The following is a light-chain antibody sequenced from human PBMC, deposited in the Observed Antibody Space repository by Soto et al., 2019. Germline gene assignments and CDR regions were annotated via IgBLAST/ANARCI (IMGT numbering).Light chain of an antibody. CDR3: QQRYSTPT. CDR2: AAS. CDR1: QSISRY. Sequence: DIPMTQSPSSLSASVGARVTITCRASQSISRYLNWYQQKPGKAPKLLIYAASSLQSGVPSRFSGSGSGTDFTLTISSLQPEDFATYYCQQRYSTPTFGQGTKLEIK. V-gene: IGKV1-39*01. J-gene: IGKJ2*01.